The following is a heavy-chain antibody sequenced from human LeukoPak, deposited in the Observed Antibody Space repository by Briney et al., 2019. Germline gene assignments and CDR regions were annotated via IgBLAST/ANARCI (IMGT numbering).Heavy chain of an antibody. CDR1: GLPIGDFA. CDR3: AKESGKFDY. CDR2: ISGDGVST. J-gene: IGHJ4*02. Sequence: GGSLRLSCAASGLPIGDFAMHWVRQAPGKGLEWVSLISGDGVSTFYADSVKGRFSISRDNSKNSLYLEMNSLRTEDASMYYCAKESGKFDYWSQGTLVAVSS. V-gene: IGHV3-43*02.